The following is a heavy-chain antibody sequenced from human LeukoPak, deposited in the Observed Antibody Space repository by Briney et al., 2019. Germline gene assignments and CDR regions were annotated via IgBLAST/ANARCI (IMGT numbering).Heavy chain of an antibody. CDR1: GFTFSSYS. CDR3: ARVSAIAAPDY. D-gene: IGHD6-13*01. Sequence: GGSLRLSCAASGFTFSSYSMNWVREAPGKGLEWVSSISSSSSYIYYADSVKGRFTISRDNAKNSLYLQMNSLRAEDTAVYYCARVSAIAAPDYWGQGTLVTVSS. J-gene: IGHJ4*02. V-gene: IGHV3-21*01. CDR2: ISSSSSYI.